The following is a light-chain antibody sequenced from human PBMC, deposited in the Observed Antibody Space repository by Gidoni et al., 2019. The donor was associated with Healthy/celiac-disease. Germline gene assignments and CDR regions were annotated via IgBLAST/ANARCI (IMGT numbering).Light chain of an antibody. CDR3: QQRSNWPPLT. CDR2: DAS. Sequence: EIVLTHPPATLSLSPGERATPSCRARQSVSSYLAWYQQKPGQAPRLLIYDASNRATGIPARFSGSGSGTDFTLTISSLEPEDFAVYYCQQRSNWPPLTFGGGTKVEIK. J-gene: IGKJ4*01. CDR1: QSVSSY. V-gene: IGKV3-11*01.